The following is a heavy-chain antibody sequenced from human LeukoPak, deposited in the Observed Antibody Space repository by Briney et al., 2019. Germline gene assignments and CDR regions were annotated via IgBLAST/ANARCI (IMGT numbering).Heavy chain of an antibody. CDR1: GGTFSSYA. CDR3: VTDIRSGWRNY. Sequence: ASVKVSCKASGGTFSSYAISWVRQAPGQGLEWMGGFDPEDGEAIYAQKVQGRLTMTEDTSIDTAFMELRSLKSEDTAIYYCVTDIRSGWRNYWGQGTLITVSS. V-gene: IGHV1-24*01. CDR2: FDPEDGEA. J-gene: IGHJ4*02. D-gene: IGHD6-19*01.